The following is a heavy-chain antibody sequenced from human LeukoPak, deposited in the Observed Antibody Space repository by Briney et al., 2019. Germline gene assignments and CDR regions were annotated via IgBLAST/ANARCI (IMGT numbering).Heavy chain of an antibody. CDR3: AKEGGGYSYGYQID. CDR1: GFTFSSYA. D-gene: IGHD5-18*01. Sequence: PGGPLRLSCAASGFTFSSYAMSWVRQAPGKGLEWVSAISGSGGSTYYADSVKGRFTISRDNSKNTLYRQMNSLGAEDTAVYYCAKEGGGYSYGYQIDWGQGTLVTVSS. CDR2: ISGSGGST. J-gene: IGHJ4*02. V-gene: IGHV3-23*01.